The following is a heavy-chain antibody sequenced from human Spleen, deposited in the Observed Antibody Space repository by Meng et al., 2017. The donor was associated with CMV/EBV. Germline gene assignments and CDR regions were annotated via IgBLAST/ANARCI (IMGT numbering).Heavy chain of an antibody. Sequence: SETLSLTCTVSGGSVSSGGSYWSWIRQPPGKGPEWIGYVYYTGSTNYNPSIKSRVSISVDTSNNQFSLKLSSVTAADTAVYYCASTKITVFGVVTFETASYNWFDPWGQGTLVTVSS. V-gene: IGHV4-61*08. J-gene: IGHJ5*02. CDR2: VYYTGST. CDR1: GGSVSSGGSY. D-gene: IGHD3-3*01. CDR3: ASTKITVFGVVTFETASYNWFDP.